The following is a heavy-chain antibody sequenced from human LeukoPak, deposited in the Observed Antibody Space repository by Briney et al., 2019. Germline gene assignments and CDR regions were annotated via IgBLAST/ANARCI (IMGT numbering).Heavy chain of an antibody. J-gene: IGHJ4*02. CDR2: ISAYNGNT. Sequence: GASVKVSCKASGYTFTSYGISWVRQAPGQGLEWMGWISAYNGNTNYAQKLQGRVTMTTDTSTSTAYMELRSLRSDDTAVYYCARSPVIGRLRKPTFDYWGQGTLVTVSS. CDR3: ARSPVIGRLRKPTFDY. D-gene: IGHD5-12*01. V-gene: IGHV1-18*01. CDR1: GYTFTSYG.